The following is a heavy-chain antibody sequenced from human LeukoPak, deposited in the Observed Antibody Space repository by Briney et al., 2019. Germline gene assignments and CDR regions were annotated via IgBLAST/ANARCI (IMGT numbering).Heavy chain of an antibody. J-gene: IGHJ4*02. V-gene: IGHV3-23*01. CDR3: ARDKARSFDY. Sequence: GGSLRLSCAASGFTFSNYVMSWVRQAPEKGLEWVSAISGSGDNTYYADSVKGRFTISRDNAKNSLYLQMNSLRAEDTAVYYCARDKARSFDYWGQGTLVTVSS. CDR2: ISGSGDNT. CDR1: GFTFSNYV.